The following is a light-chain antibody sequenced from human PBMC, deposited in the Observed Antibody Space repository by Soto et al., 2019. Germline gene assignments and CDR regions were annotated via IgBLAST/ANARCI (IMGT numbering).Light chain of an antibody. CDR2: DAY. J-gene: IGKJ2*01. CDR3: QQRSNWSYT. Sequence: EIVLTQSPATLSLSPGERATLSCRASQSVSSYLAWYQQKPGQAPRLLIYDAYNRATGIPARFSGSGSGTDFTLTISSLEPEDFAVYYCQQRSNWSYTFGQGTKLEIK. V-gene: IGKV3-11*01. CDR1: QSVSSY.